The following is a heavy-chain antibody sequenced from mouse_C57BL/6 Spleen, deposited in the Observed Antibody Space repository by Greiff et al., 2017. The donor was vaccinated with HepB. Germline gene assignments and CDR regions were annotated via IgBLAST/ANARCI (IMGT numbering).Heavy chain of an antibody. CDR2: IRSKSNNYAT. CDR3: VRQGLYGAMDY. Sequence: EVQLVESGGGLVQPKGSLKLSCAASGFSFNTYAMNWVRQAPGKGLEWVARIRSKSNNYATYYADSVKDRFTISRDDSESMLYLQMNNLKTEDTAMYYCVRQGLYGAMDYWGQGTSVTVSS. V-gene: IGHV10-1*01. D-gene: IGHD2-12*01. J-gene: IGHJ4*01. CDR1: GFSFNTYA.